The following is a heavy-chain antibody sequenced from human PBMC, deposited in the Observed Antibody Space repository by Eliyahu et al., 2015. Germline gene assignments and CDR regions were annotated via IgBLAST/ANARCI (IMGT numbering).Heavy chain of an antibody. CDR3: VGDDMVRGTSY. D-gene: IGHD3-10*01. V-gene: IGHV4-4*02. Sequence: QVQLQESGPGVVKPSGTLALTXXVYGXSLXNRXXXSWVRPPPGKGLQWIGEIXYDEKTNYDPSLKSRVTMSLDKSRNQFSLTLTTVTAADTAVYFCVGDDMVRGTSYWGQGIAVIVSS. CDR2: IXYDEKT. J-gene: IGHJ4*02. CDR1: GXSLXNRXX.